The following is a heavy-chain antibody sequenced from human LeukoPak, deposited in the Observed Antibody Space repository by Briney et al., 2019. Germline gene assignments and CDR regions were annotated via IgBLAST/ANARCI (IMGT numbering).Heavy chain of an antibody. D-gene: IGHD3-10*01. Sequence: SXXWXXXXRQVPGRGLVWVSRVNGDGSSTSYADSVKGRFTISRDNAKNTLYLQMNSLRAEDTAVYFCARAAGNYYYGMDVWGQGTTVTVSS. J-gene: IGHJ6*02. CDR1: SXXW. V-gene: IGHV3-74*01. CDR3: ARAAGNYYYGMDV. CDR2: VNGDGSST.